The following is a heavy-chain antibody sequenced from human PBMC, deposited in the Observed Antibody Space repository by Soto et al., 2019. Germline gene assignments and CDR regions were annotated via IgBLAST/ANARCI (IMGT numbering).Heavy chain of an antibody. CDR3: AKDRGAAAIYYYGMDV. Sequence: GGSMRLSCAASGFTFSSYGMHWVRQAPGKGLEWVAVISYDGSNKYYANSVKGRFTISRDNSKNTLYLQMNSLRAEDTAVYYCAKDRGAAAIYYYGMDVWGQGTTVTVSS. D-gene: IGHD6-13*01. V-gene: IGHV3-30*18. J-gene: IGHJ6*02. CDR2: ISYDGSNK. CDR1: GFTFSSYG.